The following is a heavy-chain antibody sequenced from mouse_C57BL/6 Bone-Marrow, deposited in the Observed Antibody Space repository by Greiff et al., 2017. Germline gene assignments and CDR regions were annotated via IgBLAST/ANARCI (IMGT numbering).Heavy chain of an antibody. J-gene: IGHJ3*01. CDR1: GYTFTSYW. D-gene: IGHD1-1*01. CDR3: ARSFYYCGSSPGFAY. Sequence: QVQLQQPGAELVMPGASVKLSCKASGYTFTSYWMHWVKQRPGQGLEWIGEIDPSDSYTNYNQKFKGKSTLTVDKSSSTAYMQLSSLTSEDSAVYYCARSFYYCGSSPGFAYWGQGTLVTVSA. CDR2: IDPSDSYT. V-gene: IGHV1-69*01.